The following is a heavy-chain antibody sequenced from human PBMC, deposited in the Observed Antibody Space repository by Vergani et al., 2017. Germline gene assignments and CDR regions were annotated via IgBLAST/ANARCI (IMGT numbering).Heavy chain of an antibody. CDR1: GFTFSSYA. V-gene: IGHV3-30*02. CDR3: AKGHYYDSSGSYFQH. CDR2: IRYDGSNK. J-gene: IGHJ1*01. Sequence: QVQLVESGGGVVQPGRSLRLSCAASGFTFSSYAMHWVRQAPGKGLEWVAFIRYDGSNKYYADSVKGRFTISRDNSKNTLYLQMNSLRAEDTAVYYCAKGHYYDSSGSYFQHWGQGTLVTVSS. D-gene: IGHD3-22*01.